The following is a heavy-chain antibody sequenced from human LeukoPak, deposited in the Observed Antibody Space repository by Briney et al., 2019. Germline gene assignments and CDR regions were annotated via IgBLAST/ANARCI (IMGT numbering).Heavy chain of an antibody. CDR2: INIDGSEK. CDR3: ARDNGGSGWVH. D-gene: IGHD6-19*01. V-gene: IGHV3-7*05. CDR1: GFTFNTYW. J-gene: IGHJ4*02. Sequence: GGSLKLSCAASGFTFNTYWMSCVRQAPGKGLEWVANINIDGSEKHYVDSVKGRFTISRDNTKNSLYLQMNSLRAEDTAVYYCARDNGGSGWVHWGQGTLVTVSS.